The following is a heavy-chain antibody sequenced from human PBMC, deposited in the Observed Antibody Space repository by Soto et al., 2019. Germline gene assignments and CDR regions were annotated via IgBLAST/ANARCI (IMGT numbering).Heavy chain of an antibody. CDR2: ISGSGGST. V-gene: IGHV3-23*01. Sequence: GGSLRLSCAASGFTFSSYAMSWVRQAPGKGLEWVSAISGSGGSTYYADSVKGRFTISRDNSKNTLYLQMNSLRAEDTAVYYCATHSQWLRLRGSYLFAFDIWGQGTMVTVSS. CDR3: ATHSQWLRLRGSYLFAFDI. D-gene: IGHD5-12*01. CDR1: GFTFSSYA. J-gene: IGHJ3*02.